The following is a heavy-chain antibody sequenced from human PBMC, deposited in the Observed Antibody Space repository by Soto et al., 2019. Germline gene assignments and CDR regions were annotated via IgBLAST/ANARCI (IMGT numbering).Heavy chain of an antibody. J-gene: IGHJ5*02. CDR1: GYTFTSYD. CDR3: ARVTGYPNWFDP. D-gene: IGHD6-13*01. Sequence: QVQLVQSGAEVKKPGASVKVSCKASGYTFTSYDINWVRQATGQGLEWMGWMNPNSGNTGDAQKFQGRVTLTRNTSISTAYMELSSLRSEDTAVYYCARVTGYPNWFDPWGQGTLVTVSS. V-gene: IGHV1-8*01. CDR2: MNPNSGNT.